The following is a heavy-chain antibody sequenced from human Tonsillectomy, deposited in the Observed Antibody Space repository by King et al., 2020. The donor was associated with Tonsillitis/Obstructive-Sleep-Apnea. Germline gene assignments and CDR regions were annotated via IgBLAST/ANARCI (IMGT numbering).Heavy chain of an antibody. CDR2: ISSSSSYI. CDR3: ARDVPAAVAGTSMDV. J-gene: IGHJ6*02. CDR1: GFTFSSYS. D-gene: IGHD6-19*01. Sequence: VQLVESGGGQVKPGGSLRLSCAASGFTFSSYSMNWVRQAPGKGLEWVSSISSSSSYIYYADSVKGRFTISRDNAKNSLYLQMNSLRAEDTAVYYCARDVPAAVAGTSMDVWGQGTTVTVSS. V-gene: IGHV3-21*01.